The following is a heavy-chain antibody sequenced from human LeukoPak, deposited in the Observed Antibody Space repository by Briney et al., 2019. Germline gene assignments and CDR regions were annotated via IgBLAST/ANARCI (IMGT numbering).Heavy chain of an antibody. Sequence: SETLSLTCTVSGGSISSGSYYWSWIRQPAGKGLEWIGRIYTSGSTNYNPSLKSRVTISVDTSKNQFSLKLSSVTAADTAVYYCARAGYDFWSGDGMDVWGQGTTVTASS. V-gene: IGHV4-61*02. CDR1: GGSISSGSYY. J-gene: IGHJ6*02. D-gene: IGHD3-3*01. CDR2: IYTSGST. CDR3: ARAGYDFWSGDGMDV.